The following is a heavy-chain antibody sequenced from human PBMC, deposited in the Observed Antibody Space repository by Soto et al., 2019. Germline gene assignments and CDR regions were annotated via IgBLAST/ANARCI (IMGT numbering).Heavy chain of an antibody. CDR2: IYNSGST. D-gene: IGHD2-2*03. Sequence: SETVSLTCTVSGDSTSDYYWSWIRQSPGKGLEWIGYIYNSGSTNDNPSLKSRVTISIDTSKSQFSLKLSSVTAADTAVYYCARARLTRLDIAVVPALPHNWFDPWGQGTLVTV. CDR1: GDSTSDYY. J-gene: IGHJ5*02. V-gene: IGHV4-59*12. CDR3: ARARLTRLDIAVVPALPHNWFDP.